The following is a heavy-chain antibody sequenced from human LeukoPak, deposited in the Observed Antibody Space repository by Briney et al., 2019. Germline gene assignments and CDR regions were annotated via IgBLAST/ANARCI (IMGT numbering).Heavy chain of an antibody. J-gene: IGHJ4*02. CDR3: ARDQGYDSSGYPAFDY. Sequence: ASVKVSCKASGYTFTSYSISWVRQAPGQGLEWMGWISAYNGNTNYAQKLQGRVTMTTDTSTSTAYMELRSLRSDDTAVYYCARDQGYDSSGYPAFDYWGQGTLVTVSS. D-gene: IGHD3-22*01. CDR1: GYTFTSYS. V-gene: IGHV1-18*01. CDR2: ISAYNGNT.